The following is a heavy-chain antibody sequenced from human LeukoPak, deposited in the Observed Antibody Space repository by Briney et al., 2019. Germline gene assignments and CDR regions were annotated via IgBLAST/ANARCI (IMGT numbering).Heavy chain of an antibody. CDR3: ARESAAAAIEDWFDP. V-gene: IGHV4-38-2*02. Sequence: SETLSLTCSVSGYSINSGYYWGWIRQPPGKGLEWIGTIYHSGSTFYNPSPKSRVTISVDTSKNQFSLRLSSVTAADTALYYCARESAAAAIEDWFDPWGQGTLVTVSS. CDR1: GYSINSGYY. J-gene: IGHJ5*02. D-gene: IGHD2-2*01. CDR2: IYHSGST.